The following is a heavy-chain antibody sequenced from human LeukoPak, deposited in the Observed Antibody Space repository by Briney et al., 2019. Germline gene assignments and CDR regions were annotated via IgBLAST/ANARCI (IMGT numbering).Heavy chain of an antibody. CDR1: GGTFSSYA. D-gene: IGHD1-26*01. V-gene: IGHV1-69*05. J-gene: IGHJ4*02. CDR3: ARDRDRSGSQFDY. Sequence: SVKVSCKASGGTFSSYAISWVRQAPGQGLEWMGGIIPIFGTANYAQTFQGRVTMTRDTSTSTVYMELSSLRSEDTAVYYCARDRDRSGSQFDYWGQGTLVTVSS. CDR2: IIPIFGTA.